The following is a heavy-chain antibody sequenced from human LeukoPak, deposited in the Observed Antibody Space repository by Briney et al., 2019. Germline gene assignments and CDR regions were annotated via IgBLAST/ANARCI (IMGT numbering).Heavy chain of an antibody. CDR1: GGSFSGYY. J-gene: IGHJ4*02. D-gene: IGHD3-16*02. CDR3: ARGHDYVWGSYRGFDY. Sequence: SETLSLTCAVYGGSFSGYYWSWIRQPPGKGLEWIGEINHSGSTNYNPSLKSRVTISVDTSKNQFSLKLSSVTAADTAVYYCARGHDYVWGSYRGFDYWGQGTLVTVSS. V-gene: IGHV4-34*01. CDR2: INHSGST.